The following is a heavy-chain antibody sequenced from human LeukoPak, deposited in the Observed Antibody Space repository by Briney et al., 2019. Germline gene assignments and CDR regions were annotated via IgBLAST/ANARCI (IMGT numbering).Heavy chain of an antibody. V-gene: IGHV3-23*01. CDR2: ISGSGGGT. CDR3: AKDLGRYRNNFFDY. Sequence: GGSLRLSCAASGFTFSSIAMSWVRQAPDKGLEWVSTISGSGGGTCYADSVKGRFTISRDDSKNTLYLQMNSLRADDTAVYYCAKDLGRYRNNFFDYWGQGNLVTVSS. D-gene: IGHD1-26*01. CDR1: GFTFSSIA. J-gene: IGHJ4*02.